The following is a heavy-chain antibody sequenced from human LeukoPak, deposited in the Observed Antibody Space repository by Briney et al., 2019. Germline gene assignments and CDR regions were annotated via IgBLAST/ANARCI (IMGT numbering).Heavy chain of an antibody. J-gene: IGHJ3*02. V-gene: IGHV1-8*03. D-gene: IGHD3-22*01. CDR1: GYTFTSYD. CDR3: ARGESYYDSSGPPYGI. CDR2: MNPNSGNT. Sequence: GASVKVSCKASGYTFTSYDINWVRQATGQGLEWMGWMNPNSGNTGYAQKFQGRVTITRNTSISTAYMELSSLRSEDTAAYYCARGESYYDSSGPPYGIWGQGTMVTVSS.